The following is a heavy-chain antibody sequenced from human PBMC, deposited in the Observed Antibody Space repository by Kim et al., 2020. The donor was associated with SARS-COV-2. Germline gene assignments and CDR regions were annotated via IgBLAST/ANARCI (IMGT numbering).Heavy chain of an antibody. D-gene: IGHD3-10*01. J-gene: IGHJ4*02. CDR3: ARGLWFGELLDY. V-gene: IGHV1-3*01. Sequence: KYSQKFQGRVNITRDTSASTAYMELSSLRSEDTAVYYCARGLWFGELLDYWGQGTLVTVSS.